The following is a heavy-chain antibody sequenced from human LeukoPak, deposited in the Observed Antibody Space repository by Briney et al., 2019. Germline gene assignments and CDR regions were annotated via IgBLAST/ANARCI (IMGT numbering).Heavy chain of an antibody. J-gene: IGHJ4*02. CDR1: GFTFDAYG. CDR3: AREDYDSSGYYYIYYFEY. CDR2: LNWNGGRT. V-gene: IGHV3-20*04. D-gene: IGHD3-22*01. Sequence: GGSLRLSCAASGFTFDAYGMSWVRQAPGNGLEWVSGLNWNGGRTGYADSVKGRFTISRDNAKNSLYLQMNSLRAEDTALYYCAREDYDSSGYYYIYYFEYWGQGTPVTVSS.